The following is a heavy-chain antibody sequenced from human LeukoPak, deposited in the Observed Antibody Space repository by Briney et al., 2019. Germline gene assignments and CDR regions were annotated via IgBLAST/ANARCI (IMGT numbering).Heavy chain of an antibody. CDR2: IYYSGST. D-gene: IGHD6-13*01. CDR3: ARGNGGSSSWYNYYYGMDV. V-gene: IGHV4-59*11. CDR1: GGSISSHY. Sequence: SETLSLTCTVSGGSISSHYWSWIRQPPGKGLEWVGYIYYSGSTNYNPSLKSRVTISVDTSKNQFSLKLSSVTAADTAVYYCARGNGGSSSWYNYYYGMDVWGQGTTVTVSS. J-gene: IGHJ6*02.